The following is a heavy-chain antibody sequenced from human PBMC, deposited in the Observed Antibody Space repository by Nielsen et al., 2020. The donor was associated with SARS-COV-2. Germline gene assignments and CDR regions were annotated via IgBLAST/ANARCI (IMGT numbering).Heavy chain of an antibody. CDR3: ARGRGYCSSTSCYPPDYYYYMDV. Sequence: ASVKVSCKVSGYTLTELSMHWVRQAPGKGLEWMGGFDPEDGETIYAQKFQGRVTMTEDTSTDTAYMELSSLRSEDTAVYYCARGRGYCSSTSCYPPDYYYYMDVWGKGTTVTVSS. V-gene: IGHV1-24*01. CDR1: GYTLTELS. CDR2: FDPEDGET. D-gene: IGHD2-2*01. J-gene: IGHJ6*03.